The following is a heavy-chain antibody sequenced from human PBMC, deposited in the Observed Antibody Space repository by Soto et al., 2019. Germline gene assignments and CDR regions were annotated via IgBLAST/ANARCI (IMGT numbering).Heavy chain of an antibody. CDR3: ARDLKEYCSDGKCNWFDP. Sequence: SETLSLTCTVSGGSISGYYWSWIRQPPGKGLEWIGYMYNTGSTVYNPSFKSRVTISFDASKNQISLQVRSATAADAAVYYCARDLKEYCSDGKCNWFDPWGQGTLVTVSS. CDR1: GGSISGYY. D-gene: IGHD2-15*01. V-gene: IGHV4-59*01. J-gene: IGHJ5*02. CDR2: MYNTGST.